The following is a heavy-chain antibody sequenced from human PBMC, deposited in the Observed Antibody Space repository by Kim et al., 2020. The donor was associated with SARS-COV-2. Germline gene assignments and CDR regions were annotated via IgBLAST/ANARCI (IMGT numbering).Heavy chain of an antibody. D-gene: IGHD6-19*01. Sequence: SVQNRFTISRDVSKDTAYLQMNSLKPEDTAVYYCARVNPIAVGWYDAFDIWGQGTMVTVSS. J-gene: IGHJ3*02. CDR3: ARVNPIAVGWYDAFDI. V-gene: IGHV3-73*01.